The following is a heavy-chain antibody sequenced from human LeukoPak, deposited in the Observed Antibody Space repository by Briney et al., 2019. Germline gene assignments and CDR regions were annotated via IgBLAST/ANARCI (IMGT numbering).Heavy chain of an antibody. J-gene: IGHJ4*02. CDR3: ARGTGEGYSYGRYYFDY. Sequence: ASVKVSCKASGYTFTGYYTHWVRQAPGQGLEWMGWINPNSGGTNYAQKFQGRVTMTRDTSISTAYMELSRLRSDDTAVYYCARGTGEGYSYGRYYFDYWGQGTLVTVSS. V-gene: IGHV1-2*02. CDR2: INPNSGGT. CDR1: GYTFTGYY. D-gene: IGHD5-18*01.